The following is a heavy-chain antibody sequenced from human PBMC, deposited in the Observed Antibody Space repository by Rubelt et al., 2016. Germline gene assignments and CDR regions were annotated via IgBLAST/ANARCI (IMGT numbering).Heavy chain of an antibody. CDR3: ARAYYDILTGYYATNYYYYGMDV. Sequence: AMHWVRQAPGKGLEWVAVISYDGSNKYYADSVKGRFTISRDNSKNTLYLQMNSLRAEDTAVYYCARAYYDILTGYYATNYYYYGMDVWGQGTTVTVSS. D-gene: IGHD3-9*01. J-gene: IGHJ6*02. CDR2: ISYDGSNK. V-gene: IGHV3-30*04. CDR1: A.